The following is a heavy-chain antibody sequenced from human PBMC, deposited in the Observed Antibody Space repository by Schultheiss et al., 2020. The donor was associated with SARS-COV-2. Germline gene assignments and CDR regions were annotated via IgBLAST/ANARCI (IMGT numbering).Heavy chain of an antibody. CDR1: GFTFSSYA. J-gene: IGHJ5*02. CDR3: AKDMRSFTYYDFWRGENWFDP. CDR2: ISGSGGST. V-gene: IGHV3-23*01. Sequence: GGSLRLSCAASGFTFSSYAMHWVRQAPGKGLEWVSAISGSGGSTYYADSVKGRFTISRDNSKNTLYLQMNSLRAEDTAVYYCAKDMRSFTYYDFWRGENWFDPWCQGTVVIV. D-gene: IGHD3-3*01.